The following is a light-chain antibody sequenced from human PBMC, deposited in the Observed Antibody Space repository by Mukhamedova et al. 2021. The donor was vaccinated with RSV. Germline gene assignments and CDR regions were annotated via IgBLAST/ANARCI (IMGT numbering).Light chain of an antibody. CDR1: NS. J-gene: IGKJ2*01. V-gene: IGKV4-1*01. CDR2: WAS. CDR3: QQYWTSPT. Sequence: NSLAWYQQKPGQPPKLLIYWASVRESGVPDRFSGSGSGTDFTLTITGLQPEDVAVYYFQQYWTSPTFGQGTKLEI.